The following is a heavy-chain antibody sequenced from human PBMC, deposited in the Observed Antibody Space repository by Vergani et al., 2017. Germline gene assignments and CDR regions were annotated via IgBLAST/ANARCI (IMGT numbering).Heavy chain of an antibody. Sequence: VQLVESGGGLVKPGGSLRLSCAASGFTVSSNYMSWVRQAPGKGLEWVSVIYSGGSTYYADSVKGRFTISRDNAKNSLYLQMNSLRAEDTAVYYCATPDFWSDNWGQGTLVTVSS. D-gene: IGHD3-3*01. V-gene: IGHV3-53*01. J-gene: IGHJ4*02. CDR3: ATPDFWSDN. CDR2: IYSGGST. CDR1: GFTVSSNY.